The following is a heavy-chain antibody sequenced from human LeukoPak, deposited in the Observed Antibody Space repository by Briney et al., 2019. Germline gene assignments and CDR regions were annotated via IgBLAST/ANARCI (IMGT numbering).Heavy chain of an antibody. CDR2: ISASNGNT. CDR1: GYTFTGYG. J-gene: IGHJ4*02. Sequence: VASVKVSCKTSGYTFTGYGINWVRQAPGQGLEWMGRISASNGNTNYAQKLQGSVTMTTDTSTSTAYMELRSLRSDDTAVYFCARDLHPGLDYYDSSGYGGDYWGQGTLVTVSS. D-gene: IGHD3-22*01. CDR3: ARDLHPGLDYYDSSGYGGDY. V-gene: IGHV1-18*01.